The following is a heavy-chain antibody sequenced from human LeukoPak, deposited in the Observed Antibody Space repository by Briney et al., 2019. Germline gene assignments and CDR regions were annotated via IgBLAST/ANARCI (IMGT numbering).Heavy chain of an antibody. CDR3: ASRNLFEY. CDR2: VKEDGREK. D-gene: IGHD1-14*01. J-gene: IGHJ4*02. Sequence: GGSLRLSFAVSGFTFRCYWMSWVRQAPGKGLEWEANVKEDGREKYYVDSVKGRFTLSRDNAKRSLYLQMNSLRAEDTAVYYCASRNLFEYWGQGTLFTVSS. V-gene: IGHV3-7*01. CDR1: GFTFRCYW.